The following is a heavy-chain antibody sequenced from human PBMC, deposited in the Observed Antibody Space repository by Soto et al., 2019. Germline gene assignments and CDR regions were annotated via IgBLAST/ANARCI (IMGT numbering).Heavy chain of an antibody. CDR3: ARGGLAMVWGGYYYYGMDV. V-gene: IGHV4-59*01. D-gene: IGHD3-10*01. CDR1: GGSISSYY. Sequence: SETLSLTCTVSGGSISSYYWSWIRQPPGKGLEWIGYIYYSGSTNYNPSLKSRVTISVDTSKNQFSLKLSSVTAADTAVYYCARGGLAMVWGGYYYYGMDVWGQGTTVTVSS. J-gene: IGHJ6*02. CDR2: IYYSGST.